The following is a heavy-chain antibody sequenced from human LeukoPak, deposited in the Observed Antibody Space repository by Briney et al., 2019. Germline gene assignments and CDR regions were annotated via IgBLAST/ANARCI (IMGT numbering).Heavy chain of an antibody. D-gene: IGHD2-21*01. CDR3: AKAPVTTCRGAYCYPFDY. CDR2: INPSGGST. V-gene: IGHV1-46*01. J-gene: IGHJ4*02. Sequence: ASVKVSCKASGYTFTSYYMHWVRQAPGQGLEWMGIINPSGGSTSYAQKFQGRVTMTRDMSTSTVYMELSSLRSEDTAVYYCAKAPVTTCRGAYCYPFDYWGQGTLVTVSS. CDR1: GYTFTSYY.